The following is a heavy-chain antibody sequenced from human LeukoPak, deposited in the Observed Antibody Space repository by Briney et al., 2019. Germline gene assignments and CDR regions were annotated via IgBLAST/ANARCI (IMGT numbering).Heavy chain of an antibody. J-gene: IGHJ4*02. D-gene: IGHD4-23*01. Sequence: GGSLRLSCAASGFTVSSNYMSWVRQAPGKGLEWVSVIYSGGSTYYADSVKGRFTISRDNSKNTLYLQMNSLRAEDTAVYYCVRDADYGGTLDYWGQGTLVTVSS. CDR1: GFTVSSNY. V-gene: IGHV3-66*01. CDR2: IYSGGST. CDR3: VRDADYGGTLDY.